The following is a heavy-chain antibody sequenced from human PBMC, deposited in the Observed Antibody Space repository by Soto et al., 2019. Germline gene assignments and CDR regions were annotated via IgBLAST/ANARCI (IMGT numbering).Heavy chain of an antibody. V-gene: IGHV2-5*02. CDR2: IYWDDDK. Sequence: QITLKESGPTLVKPTQTLTLTCTFSGFSLSTSGVGVGWIRQPPGKALEWLALIYWDDDKRYSPSLKSRLTITKDTSKNQVVLTMTNMDPVDTATYYCAHRRDDILTGVWFDPWGQGTLVTVSS. J-gene: IGHJ5*02. CDR1: GFSLSTSGVG. D-gene: IGHD3-9*01. CDR3: AHRRDDILTGVWFDP.